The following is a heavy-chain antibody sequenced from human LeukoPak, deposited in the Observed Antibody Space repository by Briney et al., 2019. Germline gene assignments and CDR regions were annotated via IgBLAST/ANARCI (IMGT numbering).Heavy chain of an antibody. J-gene: IGHJ4*02. Sequence: PGESLCLTCTVSGCSVSSHYLSWIRQAPGKGLEWVGYINCSGTTNYNPSLKGRVIMSGDTSKNQFSLRLTSVSAADTAVYYCARGPEGSGSYIFDYWGQGTLVTVSS. CDR3: ARGPEGSGSYIFDY. V-gene: IGHV4-59*02. D-gene: IGHD3-10*01. CDR1: GCSVSSHY. CDR2: INCSGTT.